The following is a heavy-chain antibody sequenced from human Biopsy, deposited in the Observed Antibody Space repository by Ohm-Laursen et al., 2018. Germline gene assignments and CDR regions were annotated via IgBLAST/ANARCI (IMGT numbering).Heavy chain of an antibody. CDR3: AKCMTGGSNYYFHH. CDR2: INGSGGST. CDR1: GFTFSSHA. V-gene: IGHV3-23*01. D-gene: IGHD2-8*01. Sequence: SLRLSCSASGFTFSSHAMSWVRQAPGKGLECVSLINGSGGSTYYADPVKGRFTISRDNSKNTLYLQMNSLRGEDTAVYYCAKCMTGGSNYYFHHCGQGTLVTVPS. J-gene: IGHJ4*02.